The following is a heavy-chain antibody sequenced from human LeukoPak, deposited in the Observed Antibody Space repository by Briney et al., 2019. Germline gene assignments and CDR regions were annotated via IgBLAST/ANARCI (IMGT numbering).Heavy chain of an antibody. D-gene: IGHD3-16*02. CDR3: ARDRQRSFWGSYRYSNWFDP. J-gene: IGHJ5*02. CDR2: IYTSGST. Sequence: SETLSLTCTVSGGSISSGSYYWSWIRQPAGKGLEWIGRIYTSGSTNYNPSLKSRVTISVDTSKNQFSLKLSSVTAADTAVYYCARDRQRSFWGSYRYSNWFDPWGQGTLVTVSS. V-gene: IGHV4-61*02. CDR1: GGSISSGSYY.